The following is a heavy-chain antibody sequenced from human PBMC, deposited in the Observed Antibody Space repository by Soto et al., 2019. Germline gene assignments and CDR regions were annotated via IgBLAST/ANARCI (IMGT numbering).Heavy chain of an antibody. D-gene: IGHD3-22*01. CDR3: AKVRGRTYYYDTFDV. CDR1: GFSFDEYA. V-gene: IGHV3-9*01. J-gene: IGHJ3*01. Sequence: ESGGGSVQPGRSLRLSCSASGFSFDEYALHWVRQTPGKGLEWVSGISWNSATIEFADSVKGRFNISRDNAKNSLYLQMNSLTTEDTAVYFCAKVRGRTYYYDTFDVWGQGTMVTVS. CDR2: ISWNSATI.